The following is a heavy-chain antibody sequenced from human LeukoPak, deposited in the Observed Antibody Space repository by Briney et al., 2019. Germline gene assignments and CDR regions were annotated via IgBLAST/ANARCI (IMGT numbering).Heavy chain of an antibody. Sequence: SETLSLTCTVSGGSVSNYYWSWIRQPPGKGLEWIGYISHSGSVNYNPSLKSRVTMSVDTSKNQFSLKLSSVTAADTAVYYCARVKGREGSTVIIDYWDQGTLVTVSS. J-gene: IGHJ4*02. CDR1: GGSVSNYY. CDR2: ISHSGSV. V-gene: IGHV4-59*02. D-gene: IGHD3-10*01. CDR3: ARVKGREGSTVIIDY.